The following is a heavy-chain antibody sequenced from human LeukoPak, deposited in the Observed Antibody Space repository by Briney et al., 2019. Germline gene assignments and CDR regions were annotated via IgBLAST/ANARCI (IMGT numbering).Heavy chain of an antibody. J-gene: IGHJ6*02. CDR1: GGSISSYY. CDR2: IYTSGST. CDR3: ARDGIAAVYKGYYGMDV. D-gene: IGHD6-13*01. V-gene: IGHV4-4*07. Sequence: SETLSLTRTVSGGSISSYYWSWIRQPAGKGLEWIGRIYTSGSTNYNPSLKSRVTMSVDTSKNQFSLKLSSVTAADTAVYYCARDGIAAVYKGYYGMDVWGQGTTVTVSS.